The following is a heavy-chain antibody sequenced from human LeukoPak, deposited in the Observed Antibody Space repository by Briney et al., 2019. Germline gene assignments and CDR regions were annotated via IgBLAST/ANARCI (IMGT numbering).Heavy chain of an antibody. CDR3: TRCRGVGVAAAVN. D-gene: IGHD6-13*01. CDR2: IYPGDSDT. Sequence: GESLKISCKGSGYSFTSYWIGWVRQMPGNGLEWMGIIYPGDSDTRYSPSFQGQVTISADKSISTAYLQWSSLKASDTAMYYCTRCRGVGVAAAVNWGQGTLVTVSS. J-gene: IGHJ4*02. V-gene: IGHV5-51*01. CDR1: GYSFTSYW.